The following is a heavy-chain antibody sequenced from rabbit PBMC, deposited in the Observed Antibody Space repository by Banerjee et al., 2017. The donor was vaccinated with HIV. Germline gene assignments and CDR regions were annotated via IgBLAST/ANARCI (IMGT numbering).Heavy chain of an antibody. CDR1: GFSFSSSDW. V-gene: IGHV1S45*01. D-gene: IGHD7-1*01. J-gene: IGHJ4*01. Sequence: QEQLEESGGDLVKPEGSLTLTCTASGFSFSSSDWICWVRQAPGKGLEWIACINTISGDTVYATWAKGRFTISKTSSTTVTLQMTSLTASDTATYFCAARYTSYAGYPSPFSLWGQGTLVTVS. CDR3: AARYTSYAGYPSPFSL. CDR2: INTISGDT.